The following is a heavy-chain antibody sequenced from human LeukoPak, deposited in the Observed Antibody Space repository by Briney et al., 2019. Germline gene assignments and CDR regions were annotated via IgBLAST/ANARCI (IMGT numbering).Heavy chain of an antibody. CDR2: IYYSGST. J-gene: IGHJ6*02. CDR3: ARDNWNYGSSMDV. D-gene: IGHD1-7*01. V-gene: IGHV4-59*01. Sequence: SETLSLTCTVSGGSISSYYWSWIRQPPGKGLEWIGYIYYSGSTNYNPSLKSRVTISVDTSKNQFSLKLGSVTAADTAVYYCARDNWNYGSSMDVWGQGTTVTVSS. CDR1: GGSISSYY.